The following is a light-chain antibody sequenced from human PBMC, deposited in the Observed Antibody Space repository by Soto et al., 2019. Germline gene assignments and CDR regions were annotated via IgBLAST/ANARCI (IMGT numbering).Light chain of an antibody. CDR3: LSYADTAYV. J-gene: IGLJ1*01. Sequence: QPALTQPPSASGSPGQSVTISCARTSIDVGGYNYVSWYQQYPGKVPKLMIYEVTERPSGVPDRFSGSKSGNTAFLTVSGLQAEDEADYYCLSYADTAYVFGTGTKLTVL. CDR2: EVT. CDR1: SIDVGGYNY. V-gene: IGLV2-8*01.